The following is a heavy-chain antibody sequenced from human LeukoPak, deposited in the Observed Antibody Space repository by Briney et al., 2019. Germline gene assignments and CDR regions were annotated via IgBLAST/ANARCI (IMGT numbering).Heavy chain of an antibody. Sequence: SETLSLTCAVYGGSFSGYYWSWIRQPPGKGLEWIGEINHSGSTNYNPSLKSRVTISVDTSKNQFSLKLSSVTAADTAVYYCARRGITMVRGVNKSLRMYYFDYWGQGTLVTVSS. V-gene: IGHV4-34*01. CDR1: GGSFSGYY. J-gene: IGHJ4*02. CDR2: INHSGST. D-gene: IGHD3-10*01. CDR3: ARRGITMVRGVNKSLRMYYFDY.